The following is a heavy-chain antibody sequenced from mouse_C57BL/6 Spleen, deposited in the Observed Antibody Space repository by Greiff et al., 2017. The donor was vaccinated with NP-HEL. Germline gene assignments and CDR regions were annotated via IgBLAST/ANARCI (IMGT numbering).Heavy chain of an antibody. CDR2: FYPGSGSI. V-gene: IGHV1-62-2*01. CDR1: GYTFTEYT. D-gene: IGHD2-1*01. J-gene: IGHJ2*01. Sequence: VKLQESGAELVKPGASVKLSCKASGYTFTEYTIHWVKQRSGQGLEWIGWFYPGSGSIKYNEKFKDKATLTADKSSSTVYMELSRLTSEDSAVYFCARHEDDYGNYVYFDYWGQGTTLTVSS. CDR3: ARHEDDYGNYVYFDY.